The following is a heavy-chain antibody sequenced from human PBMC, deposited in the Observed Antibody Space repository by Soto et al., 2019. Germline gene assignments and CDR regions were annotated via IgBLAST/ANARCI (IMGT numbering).Heavy chain of an antibody. D-gene: IGHD1-26*01. CDR3: ARDIVGATLY. CDR2: INTDGSST. J-gene: IGHJ4*02. CDR1: GFTFSGYW. V-gene: IGHV3-74*03. Sequence: GGSLRLSCAASGFTFSGYWMHWVRQAPGKGLVWVSRINTDGSSTTYADSVKGRFTISKDHAKNTLYLQMNSLRAEDTAVYYCARDIVGATLYWGQGTLVTVSS.